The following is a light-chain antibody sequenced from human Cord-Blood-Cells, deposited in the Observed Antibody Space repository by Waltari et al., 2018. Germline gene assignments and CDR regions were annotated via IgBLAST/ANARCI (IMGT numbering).Light chain of an antibody. CDR2: DAS. J-gene: IGKJ5*01. Sequence: EIVLTQSPATLSLSPGERATLSCRARQSVSSYLTSYQQKPGQAPSHLIYDASNRATAIPVRFSGSGSGTDFTLTITSREPEECAVYYCRQRSNWPPITFGQVTRLEIK. CDR1: QSVSSY. V-gene: IGKV3-11*01. CDR3: RQRSNWPPIT.